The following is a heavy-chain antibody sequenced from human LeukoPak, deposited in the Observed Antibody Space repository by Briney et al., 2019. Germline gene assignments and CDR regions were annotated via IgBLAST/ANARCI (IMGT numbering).Heavy chain of an antibody. V-gene: IGHV1-69*04. J-gene: IGHJ4*02. D-gene: IGHD1-14*01. CDR1: GGTFSSYA. CDR3: ARHPHHKDAFFFDY. CDR2: IIPILGIA. Sequence: GASVKVSCKASGGTFSSYAISWVRQAPGQGLEWMGRIIPILGIANYAQKFQGRVTITADKSTSTAYMDLSSLRSEDTAVYYCARHPHHKDAFFFDYWGQGNLVTVSS.